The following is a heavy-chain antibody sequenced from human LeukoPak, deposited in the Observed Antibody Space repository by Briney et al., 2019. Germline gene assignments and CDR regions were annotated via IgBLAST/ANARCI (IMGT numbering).Heavy chain of an antibody. Sequence: PGGSLRLSCAASGFTFNTYSMNWVRQAPGKGLEWVSCISSTSNYIYYAGSVKGRFTISRDNAKNSLYLQMNSLRAEDTAVYYCARAGQRGAFDIWGQGTMVTVSS. CDR2: ISSTSNYI. V-gene: IGHV3-21*01. CDR1: GFTFNTYS. D-gene: IGHD6-25*01. CDR3: ARAGQRGAFDI. J-gene: IGHJ3*02.